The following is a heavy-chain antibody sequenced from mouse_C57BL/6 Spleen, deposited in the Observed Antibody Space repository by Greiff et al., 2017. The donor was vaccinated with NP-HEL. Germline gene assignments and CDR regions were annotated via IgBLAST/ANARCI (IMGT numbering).Heavy chain of an antibody. J-gene: IGHJ4*01. Sequence: EVKLMESGGGLVKPGGSLKLSCAASGFTFSSYALSWVRQTPEKRLEWVATISDGGSYTYYPDNVKGRFTISRDNAKNNLYLQMSHLKSEDTAMYYCAREYGPYYYAMDYWGQGTSVTVSS. CDR3: AREYGPYYYAMDY. CDR2: ISDGGSYT. V-gene: IGHV5-4*01. CDR1: GFTFSSYA. D-gene: IGHD2-10*02.